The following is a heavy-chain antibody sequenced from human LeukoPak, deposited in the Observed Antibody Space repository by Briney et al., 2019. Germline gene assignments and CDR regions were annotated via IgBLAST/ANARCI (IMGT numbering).Heavy chain of an antibody. D-gene: IGHD1-26*01. Sequence: GGSLRLSCAASGFTFSYYWMSWVRQAPGKGLEWVANIKEDGSEKNYVDSVKGRFTMSRDNAKNSLYLQMNSLRAEDTAVYYCASKVGAANWGQGTLVTVSS. J-gene: IGHJ4*02. CDR2: IKEDGSEK. CDR3: ASKVGAAN. V-gene: IGHV3-7*01. CDR1: GFTFSYYW.